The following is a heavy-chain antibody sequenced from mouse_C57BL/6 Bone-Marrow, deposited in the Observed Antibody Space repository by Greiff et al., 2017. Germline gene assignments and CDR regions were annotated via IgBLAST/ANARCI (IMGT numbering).Heavy chain of an antibody. D-gene: IGHD1-1*01. CDR1: GFNIKDYY. CDR2: IDPEDGAT. Sequence: VQLQQSGAELVKPGASVKLSCTASGFNIKDYYMHWVKQRTEQGLEWIGRIDPEDGATKYAPKFQGKAPITANTSYNPAYLQLSSLTSEDTAVYYCARTHYYGSPWFAYWGQGTLVTVSA. V-gene: IGHV14-2*01. CDR3: ARTHYYGSPWFAY. J-gene: IGHJ3*01.